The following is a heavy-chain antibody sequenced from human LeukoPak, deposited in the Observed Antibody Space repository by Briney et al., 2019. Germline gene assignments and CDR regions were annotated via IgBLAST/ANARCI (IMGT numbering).Heavy chain of an antibody. D-gene: IGHD3-22*01. CDR3: ATTYYYDSSGYYWAYFGY. CDR1: GYTFTGYY. CDR2: INPNSGGT. Sequence: ASVKVSCKASGYTFTGYYMHWVRQAPGQGLEWMGWINPNSGGTNYAQKFQGRVTMTRDTSISTAFMELSRLRSDDTAVYYCATTYYYDSSGYYWAYFGYWGQGTLVTVSS. V-gene: IGHV1-2*02. J-gene: IGHJ4*02.